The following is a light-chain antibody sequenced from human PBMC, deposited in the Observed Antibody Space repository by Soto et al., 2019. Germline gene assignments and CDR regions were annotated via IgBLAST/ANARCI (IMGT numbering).Light chain of an antibody. Sequence: DIVMTQSPPSLPVTPGEPASFSCRSSQTLLHSNGYNYLDWYLQKPGQSPQLLIYLGSNRASGVPDRFSGSGSGTDFTLTISRVEAEDVGVYYCMQALQTPTFGGGTKVEIK. CDR3: MQALQTPT. CDR1: QTLLHSNGYNY. CDR2: LGS. V-gene: IGKV2-28*01. J-gene: IGKJ4*01.